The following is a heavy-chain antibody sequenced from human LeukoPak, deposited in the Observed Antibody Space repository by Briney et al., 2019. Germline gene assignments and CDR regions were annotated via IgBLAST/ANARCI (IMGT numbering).Heavy chain of an antibody. V-gene: IGHV1-3*01. CDR3: ARVDSTVEAFDI. CDR2: INAGNGNT. CDR1: GYTFTSYA. Sequence: ASVKVSCKASGYTFTSYAMHWVRQAPGQRLEWMGWINAGNGNTKYSQKFQGRVTMTRDTSTSTVYMELSSLRSEDTAVYYCARVDSTVEAFDIWGQGTMVTVSS. J-gene: IGHJ3*02. D-gene: IGHD4-23*01.